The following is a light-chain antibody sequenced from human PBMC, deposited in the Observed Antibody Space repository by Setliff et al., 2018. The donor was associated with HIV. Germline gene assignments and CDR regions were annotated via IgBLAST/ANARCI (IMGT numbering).Light chain of an antibody. CDR2: EVT. J-gene: IGLJ1*01. CDR3: SSYTSSNTSYV. CDR1: SSDVGGYSY. V-gene: IGLV2-14*01. Sequence: QSVLTQPASVSGSPGQSITISCTGTSSDVGGYSYVSWYQQHPGKAPKLIIYEVTNRPSGVSNRFSGSKSGNTASLTISGLQAEGEADYYCSSYTSSNTSYVFGAGTKGTVL.